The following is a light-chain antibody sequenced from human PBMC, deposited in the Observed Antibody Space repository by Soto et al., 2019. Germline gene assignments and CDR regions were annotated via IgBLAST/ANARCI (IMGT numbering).Light chain of an antibody. V-gene: IGKV1-9*01. CDR3: QQLNSYPLT. CDR1: QGISSY. J-gene: IGKJ2*01. Sequence: DIQLTQSPSFLSASVGDRVTITCRASQGISSYLAWYQQKPGQAPKLLIYDASTMQSGVPSRFSGSGSGTEFTLTSSRVQPEDHLTYYWQQLNSYPLTFGQGTKLEIK. CDR2: DAS.